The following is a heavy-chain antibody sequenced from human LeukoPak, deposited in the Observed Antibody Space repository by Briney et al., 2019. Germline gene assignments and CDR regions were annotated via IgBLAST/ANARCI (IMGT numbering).Heavy chain of an antibody. CDR2: ISYTGNT. CDR1: GGSISSYY. D-gene: IGHD6-13*01. J-gene: IGHJ6*02. V-gene: IGHV4-59*08. CDR3: ARHRRDVQLVGHSALDV. Sequence: SETLSLTCTVSGGSISSYYWSWIRQPPGKGLEWIGYISYTGNTKYNPSLKSRITMSVDMSKIQFSLRLRSVTAADTAVYYCARHRRDVQLVGHSALDVWGQGTTVTVSS.